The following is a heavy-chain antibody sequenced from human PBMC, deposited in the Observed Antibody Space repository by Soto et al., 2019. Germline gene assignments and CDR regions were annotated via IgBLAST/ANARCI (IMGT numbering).Heavy chain of an antibody. Sequence: PSETLSLTCTVSGGSISSCSYYWGWIRQPPGKGLEWIGSIYYSGSTYYNPSLKSRVTISVDTSKNQFSLKLSSVTAADTAVYYCARHLSGIKATIFGVVIGVYGMDVWGQGTTVTVSS. CDR2: IYYSGST. CDR3: ARHLSGIKATIFGVVIGVYGMDV. CDR1: GGSISSCSYY. D-gene: IGHD3-3*01. V-gene: IGHV4-39*01. J-gene: IGHJ6*02.